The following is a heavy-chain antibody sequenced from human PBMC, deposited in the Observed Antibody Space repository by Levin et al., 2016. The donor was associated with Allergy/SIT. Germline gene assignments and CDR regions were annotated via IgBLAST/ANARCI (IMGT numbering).Heavy chain of an antibody. D-gene: IGHD1-26*01. CDR1: GYTLTELS. J-gene: IGHJ5*02. Sequence: ASVKVSCKVSGYTLTELSMHWVRQAPGKGLEWMGGFDPEDGETIYAQKFQGRVTMTEDTSTDTAYMELSSLRSEDTAVYYCARDHHYSGSSLIDPWGQGTLVTVSS. V-gene: IGHV1-24*01. CDR3: ARDHHYSGSSLIDP. CDR2: FDPEDGET.